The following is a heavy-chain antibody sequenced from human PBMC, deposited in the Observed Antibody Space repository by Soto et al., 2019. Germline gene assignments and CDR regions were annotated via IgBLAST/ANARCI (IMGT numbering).Heavy chain of an antibody. D-gene: IGHD2-15*01. Sequence: AGGSLILSCAASGFTFSSYGMHWVRQAPGKGLEWVAVISYDGSNKYYADSVKGRFTISRDNSKNTLYLQMNSLRAEDTAVYYCATLGGLKDGSGGSCYGVDYWGQGTLVTVS. J-gene: IGHJ4*02. CDR3: ATLGGLKDGSGGSCYGVDY. V-gene: IGHV3-30*03. CDR1: GFTFSSYG. CDR2: ISYDGSNK.